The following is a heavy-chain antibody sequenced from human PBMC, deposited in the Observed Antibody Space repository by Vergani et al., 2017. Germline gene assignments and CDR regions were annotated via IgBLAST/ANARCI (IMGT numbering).Heavy chain of an antibody. CDR2: IYYRGST. Sequence: QVQLQESGPGLVKPSETLSLTCTVSGGSISSYYWSWFRQPPGKGLEWIGYIYYRGSTNYNPSLKSRVTISVDTSKNQFSLKLSSVTAADTAVYYCARDRTTRWETRYGMDVWGQGTTVTVSS. CDR3: ARDRTTRWETRYGMDV. D-gene: IGHD2/OR15-2a*01. CDR1: GGSISSYY. J-gene: IGHJ6*02. V-gene: IGHV4-59*01.